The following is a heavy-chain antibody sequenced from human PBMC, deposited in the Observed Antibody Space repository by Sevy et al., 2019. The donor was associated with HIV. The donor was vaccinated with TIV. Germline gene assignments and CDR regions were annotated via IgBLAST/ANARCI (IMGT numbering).Heavy chain of an antibody. J-gene: IGHJ6*02. V-gene: IGHV4-61*01. CDR2: NFYSGST. CDR3: AGAARGYYYAMDV. D-gene: IGHD1-26*01. Sequence: SETLSLTCTVSGDSVSSGHYYWSWIRQPPGKGLEWIGYNFYSGSTTYNPSIKSRVTISVDTSKNQFSLKLSSVTAADTAVYYCAGAARGYYYAMDVWGQGTTVTVSS. CDR1: GDSVSSGHYY.